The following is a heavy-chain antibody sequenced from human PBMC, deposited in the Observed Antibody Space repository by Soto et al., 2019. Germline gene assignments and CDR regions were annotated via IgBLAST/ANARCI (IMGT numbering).Heavy chain of an antibody. J-gene: IGHJ4*01. CDR2: IYYSGST. D-gene: IGHD6-6*01. CDR1: GGSISSYY. V-gene: IGHV4-59*01. CDR3: ARGRYSSSLDY. Sequence: SETLSLTCTASGGSISSYYWSWIRQPPGKGLEWIGYIYYSGSTNYNPSLKSRVTISVDTSRNQFSLKLSSVTAADTAVYYCARGRYSSSLDYWGHVTLVPVSP.